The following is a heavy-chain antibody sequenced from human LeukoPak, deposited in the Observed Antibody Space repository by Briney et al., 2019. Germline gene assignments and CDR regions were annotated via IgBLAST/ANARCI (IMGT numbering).Heavy chain of an antibody. CDR3: AGRYYYDSSGPSLAFDI. CDR2: INWNGGST. J-gene: IGHJ3*02. V-gene: IGHV3-20*04. D-gene: IGHD3-22*01. Sequence: GGSLRLSCAASGFTFDDYGMSWVRQAPGKGLEWVSGINWNGGSTGYADSVKGRFTISRDNAKNSLYLQMNSLRAEDTAVYYCAGRYYYDSSGPSLAFDIWGQGTMVTVSS. CDR1: GFTFDDYG.